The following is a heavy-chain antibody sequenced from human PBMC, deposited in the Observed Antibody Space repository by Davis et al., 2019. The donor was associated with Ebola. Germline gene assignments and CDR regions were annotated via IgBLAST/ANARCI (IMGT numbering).Heavy chain of an antibody. Sequence: PSETLSLTCAVYGGSFSGYYWSWIRQPPGKGLEWIGEINHSGSTNYNPSLKSRVTISVDTSKKQFSLKLSSVTAAYTALFYCARGHQVYDYIWGSYSSYYFDYWGQGTLVTVSS. CDR1: GGSFSGYY. CDR3: ARGHQVYDYIWGSYSSYYFDY. CDR2: INHSGST. V-gene: IGHV4-34*01. J-gene: IGHJ4*02. D-gene: IGHD3-16*01.